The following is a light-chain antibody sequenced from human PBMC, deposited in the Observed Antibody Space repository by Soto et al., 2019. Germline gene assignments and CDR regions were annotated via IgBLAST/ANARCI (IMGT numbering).Light chain of an antibody. CDR1: QSISSW. CDR3: QQYHSYYPWT. J-gene: IGKJ1*01. CDR2: DAS. Sequence: DIQMTLSPSTLSASVGDRVTITCRASQSISSWVAWYQQKPGKAPKLLIYDASSLESGVPSRFSGSGSGTDFSLTISSLQPDDFATYYCQQYHSYYPWTFGQGTKVDIK. V-gene: IGKV1-5*01.